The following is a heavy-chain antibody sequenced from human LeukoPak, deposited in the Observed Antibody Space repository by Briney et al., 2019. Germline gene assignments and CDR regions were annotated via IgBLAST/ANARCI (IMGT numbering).Heavy chain of an antibody. CDR1: GYTLTDYY. Sequence: ASVKVSCKASGYTLTDYYMHWVRQAPGQGLEWMGRINPNSGGSNYAQKFQGRVTMTRDTSISTVYMELSRLRSDDTAVYYCARVGYYESSGYYEYWGQGTLVTVSS. D-gene: IGHD3-22*01. V-gene: IGHV1-2*06. CDR3: ARVGYYESSGYYEY. CDR2: INPNSGGS. J-gene: IGHJ4*02.